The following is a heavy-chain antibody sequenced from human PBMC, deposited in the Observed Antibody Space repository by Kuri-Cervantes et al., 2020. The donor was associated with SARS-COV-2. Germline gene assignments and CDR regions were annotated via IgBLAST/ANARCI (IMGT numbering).Heavy chain of an antibody. V-gene: IGHV1-18*01. CDR1: GYTFTSYG. Sequence: ASVKVSCKASGYTFTSYGISWVRQAPGQGLEWMGWISAYNGNTNYAQKLQGRVTMTTDTSTSTAYMELRSLRSDDTAVYYCARGGYFDWLASLYYYYMDVWGKGTTVTVSS. D-gene: IGHD3-9*01. CDR3: ARGGYFDWLASLYYYYMDV. CDR2: ISAYNGNT. J-gene: IGHJ6*03.